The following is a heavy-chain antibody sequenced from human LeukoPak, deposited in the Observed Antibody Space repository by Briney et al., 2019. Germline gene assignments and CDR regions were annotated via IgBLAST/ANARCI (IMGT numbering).Heavy chain of an antibody. J-gene: IGHJ4*02. CDR1: GFTISTYY. V-gene: IGHV3-66*02. Sequence: PGGSRRLSCAASGFTISTYYMSWVRQAPGKGLEWVSGIYGGGNSYYAESVTGRFTISRDNSRNTLHLQMNSLRGEDTAVYYCARELTVGATIDYWGQGTLVTVSS. CDR3: ARELTVGATIDY. CDR2: IYGGGNS. D-gene: IGHD1-26*01.